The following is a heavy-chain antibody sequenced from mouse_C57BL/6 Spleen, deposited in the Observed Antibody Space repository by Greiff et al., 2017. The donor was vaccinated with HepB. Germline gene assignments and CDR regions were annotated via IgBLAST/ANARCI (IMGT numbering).Heavy chain of an antibody. CDR2: ISDGGSYT. V-gene: IGHV5-4*01. CDR1: GFTFSSYA. Sequence: EVHLVESGGGLVKPGGSLKLSCAASGFTFSSYAMSWVRQTPEKRLEWVATISDGGSYTYYPDNVKGRFTISRDNAKNNLYLQKSHLKSEDTAMYYCARGSSGYDYWGQGTTLTVSS. D-gene: IGHD3-2*02. CDR3: ARGSSGYDY. J-gene: IGHJ2*01.